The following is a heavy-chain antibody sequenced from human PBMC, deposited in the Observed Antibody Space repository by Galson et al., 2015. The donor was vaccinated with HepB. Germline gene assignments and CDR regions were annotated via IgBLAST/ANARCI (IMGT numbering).Heavy chain of an antibody. CDR2: ISAYNGNT. CDR1: GYTFTSYG. V-gene: IGHV1-18*01. J-gene: IGHJ5*02. CDR3: ARDQRRVGNWFDA. Sequence: SVKVSCKASGYTFTSYGISWVRQAPGQGPEWMGWISAYNGNTNYAQNLQGRVTMTTDTSTSTAYMELRSLRSDDTAVYYCARDQRRVGNWFDAWGQGTLVTVSS. D-gene: IGHD1-26*01.